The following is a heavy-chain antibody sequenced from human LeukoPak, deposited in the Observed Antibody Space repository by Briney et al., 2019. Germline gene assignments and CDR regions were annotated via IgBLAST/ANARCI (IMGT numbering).Heavy chain of an antibody. CDR2: INPNSGGT. D-gene: IGHD5-18*01. V-gene: IGHV1-2*04. Sequence: ASVKVSCKASGYTFTSYGISWVRQAPGQGLEWMGWINPNSGGTNYAQKFQGWVTMTRDTSISTAYMELSRLRSDDTAVYYCARHGAIQLWFPFDYWGQGTLVTVSS. CDR3: ARHGAIQLWFPFDY. J-gene: IGHJ4*02. CDR1: GYTFTSYG.